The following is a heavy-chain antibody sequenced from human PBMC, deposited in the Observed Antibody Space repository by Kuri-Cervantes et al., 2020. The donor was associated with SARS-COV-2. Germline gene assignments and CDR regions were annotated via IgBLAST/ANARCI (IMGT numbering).Heavy chain of an antibody. CDR1: GGTFTSYV. CDR2: IIPMSGTA. V-gene: IGHV1-69*13. Sequence: SVKVSCKASGGTFTSYVITWVRQAPGQGLEWMGGIIPMSGTANYAQKFQGRVTITADESMNTAYMELSSLRFEDTAVYYGAGVSSSDSDGYFYYYGMDVWGQGTTVTVSS. D-gene: IGHD2/OR15-2a*01. CDR3: AGVSSSDSDGYFYYYGMDV. J-gene: IGHJ6*02.